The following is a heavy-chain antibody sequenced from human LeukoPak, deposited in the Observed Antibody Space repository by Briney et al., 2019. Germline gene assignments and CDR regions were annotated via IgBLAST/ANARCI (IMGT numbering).Heavy chain of an antibody. J-gene: IGHJ4*02. Sequence: SETLSLTCTVSGGSISSSSHYWGWIRQPPGKGLEWIGSMYYRGSTYHNPSLKSRVTISVDTSKNQFSLKLSSVTAADTAVYYCAGQSRHYYGSGSYYKGLLYYFDYWGQGTLVTVSS. V-gene: IGHV4-39*07. CDR1: GGSISSSSHY. D-gene: IGHD3-10*01. CDR2: MYYRGST. CDR3: AGQSRHYYGSGSYYKGLLYYFDY.